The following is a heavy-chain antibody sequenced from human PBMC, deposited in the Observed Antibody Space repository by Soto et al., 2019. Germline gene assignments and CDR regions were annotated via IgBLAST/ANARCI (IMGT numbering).Heavy chain of an antibody. D-gene: IGHD3-3*01. CDR2: IYYSGST. CDR1: GGSISSYY. J-gene: IGHJ6*02. Sequence: SETLSLTCTVSGGSISSYYWSWIRQPPGKGLEWMGYIYYSGSTNYNPSLKSRVTIPADTSKHQFSLKLSSVTAADTAVYYCARFLYYDFWSGYLNYYYGMDVWGQGTTVTAP. CDR3: ARFLYYDFWSGYLNYYYGMDV. V-gene: IGHV4-59*01.